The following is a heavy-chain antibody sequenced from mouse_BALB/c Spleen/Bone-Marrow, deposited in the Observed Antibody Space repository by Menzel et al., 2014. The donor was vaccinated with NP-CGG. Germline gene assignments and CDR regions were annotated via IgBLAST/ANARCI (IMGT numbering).Heavy chain of an antibody. Sequence: EVNVVESGGDLVKPGGSLKLSCAASGFTFSTYGMSWVRQTPDKRLEWVATISSGGGYTYYPDSVKGRFTISRDNANNPLYLQMSSLKSEDAAMYYCTRQRSWDHYAMDYWGQGTSVTVSS. CDR2: ISSGGGYT. D-gene: IGHD1-1*01. J-gene: IGHJ4*01. CDR1: GFTFSTYG. V-gene: IGHV5-6*01. CDR3: TRQRSWDHYAMDY.